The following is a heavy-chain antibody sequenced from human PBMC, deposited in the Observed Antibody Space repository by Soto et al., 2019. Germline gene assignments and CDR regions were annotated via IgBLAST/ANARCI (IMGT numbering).Heavy chain of an antibody. J-gene: IGHJ4*02. CDR3: ARHTGSGEDY. Sequence: SETLSLTCAVSGGSIASSDWWNWVRQTPEKGLEWIGEIFHGGNTIYNPSLKSRVTISVDKSKNQFSLKLSSVTAADTAVYYCARHTGSGEDYWGQGTLVTVSS. V-gene: IGHV4-4*02. D-gene: IGHD3-10*01. CDR1: GGSIASSDW. CDR2: IFHGGNT.